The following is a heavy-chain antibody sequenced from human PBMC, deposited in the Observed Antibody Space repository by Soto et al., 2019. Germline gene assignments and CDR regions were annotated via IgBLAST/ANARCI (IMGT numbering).Heavy chain of an antibody. Sequence: LSLTCTVSGGSISSGDYYWSWIRQPPGKGLEWFGYIYYSGSTYYNPSLKSRVTISVDTSKSQFSLKLSSVTAADTAVYYCASYGSGSGGDYYFDYWGQGTLVTVSS. V-gene: IGHV4-30-4*01. CDR2: IYYSGST. D-gene: IGHD3-10*01. J-gene: IGHJ4*02. CDR1: GGSISSGDYY. CDR3: ASYGSGSGGDYYFDY.